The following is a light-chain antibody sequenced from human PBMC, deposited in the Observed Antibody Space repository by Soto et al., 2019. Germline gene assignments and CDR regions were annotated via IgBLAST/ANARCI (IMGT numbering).Light chain of an antibody. CDR3: ASWDDSLNGVA. Sequence: QSVLTQPPSASGTPGQRVTMSCSGSSSNIGHNTVNWYQQFPGTAPKLLIDSSNQRPSGVPDRFSGSKSGTSASLAISGLQSEDEADYYCASWDDSLNGVAFGGGTKVTVL. V-gene: IGLV1-44*01. CDR1: SSNIGHNT. J-gene: IGLJ2*01. CDR2: SSN.